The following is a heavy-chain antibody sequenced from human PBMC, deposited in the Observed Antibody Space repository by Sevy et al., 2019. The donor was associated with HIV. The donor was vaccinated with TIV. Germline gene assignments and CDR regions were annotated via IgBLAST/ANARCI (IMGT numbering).Heavy chain of an antibody. CDR3: AGGRYDSSGSFDAFDI. V-gene: IGHV3-23*01. CDR2: IFGARGVI. J-gene: IGHJ3*02. CDR1: GFTFTNYA. D-gene: IGHD3-22*01. Sequence: GGSLRFSCAASGFTFTNYAMNWVRQAPGKGLEWVSTIFGARGVIYDADSLKGRFTISRDNSKNTLYLQMDSLRAEDTAVYYCAGGRYDSSGSFDAFDIWGQGTMVTVSS.